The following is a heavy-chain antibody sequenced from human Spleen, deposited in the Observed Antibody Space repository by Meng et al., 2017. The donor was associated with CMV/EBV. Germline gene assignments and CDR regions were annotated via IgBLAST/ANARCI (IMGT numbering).Heavy chain of an antibody. D-gene: IGHD2-2*01. CDR3: ARDPFIVVVPAAPW. CDR1: GYTFTGNY. CDR2: INPNSGGT. V-gene: IGHV1-2*02. J-gene: IGHJ4*02. Sequence: ASVKVSCKASGYTFTGNYMHWVRQAPGQGLEWMGWINPNSGGTKYAQKFQGRVTMTRDTSISTAYMELSRLRSDDTAVYYCARDPFIVVVPAAPWWGQGTLVTVSS.